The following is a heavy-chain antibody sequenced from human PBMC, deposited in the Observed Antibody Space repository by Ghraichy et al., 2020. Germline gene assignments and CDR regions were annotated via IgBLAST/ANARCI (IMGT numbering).Heavy chain of an antibody. CDR2: IKKDGSAR. CDR3: ARDLFYFDNGGYYASDF. CDR1: GFIFSGYW. D-gene: IGHD3-22*01. J-gene: IGHJ4*02. Sequence: GGSLRLSCAASGFIFSGYWMSWVRQAPGKGPEWVANIKKDGSARYYVDSVEGRFTISRDNAKNSLYLQMNSLRAEDTAVYYCARDLFYFDNGGYYASDFWGQGTLVTVSS. V-gene: IGHV3-7*01.